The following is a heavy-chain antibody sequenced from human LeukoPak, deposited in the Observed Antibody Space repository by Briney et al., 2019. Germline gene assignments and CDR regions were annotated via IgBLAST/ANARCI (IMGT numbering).Heavy chain of an antibody. CDR2: IKNDGSYT. Sequence: PGGSLRISCATSGFTLSLAWMHWVRQAPGKGLEWVSRIKNDGSYTNYADSVKGRFTISRDNARNTLNLHMISLRAEDTAVYFCVRDGDAYNFDFWGQGVLVTVSS. CDR3: VRDGDAYNFDF. V-gene: IGHV3-74*01. J-gene: IGHJ4*02. D-gene: IGHD5-24*01. CDR1: GFTLSLAW.